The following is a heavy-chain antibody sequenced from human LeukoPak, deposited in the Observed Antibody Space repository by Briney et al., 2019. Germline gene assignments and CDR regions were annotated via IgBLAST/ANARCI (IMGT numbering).Heavy chain of an antibody. CDR1: GFIFSNYW. D-gene: IGHD5-12*01. J-gene: IGHJ4*02. V-gene: IGHV3-7*03. Sequence: GGSLRLSCEASGFIFSNYWMGWVRRVPGKGLEWVTNIHPDGSQTSYVDSVKGRFTISRDNAKNSLYLQMNSLRAEDTALYYCAKGMDSGYDYAFDYWGQGTLVTVSS. CDR3: AKGMDSGYDYAFDY. CDR2: IHPDGSQT.